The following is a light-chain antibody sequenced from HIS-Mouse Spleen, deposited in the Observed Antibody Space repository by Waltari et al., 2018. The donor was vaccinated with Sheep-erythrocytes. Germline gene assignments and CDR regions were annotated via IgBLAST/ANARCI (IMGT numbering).Light chain of an antibody. CDR3: QQFNNYPRT. Sequence: AIQLTQSPSSLSASVGDRVTITCRASQGISSALAWYQQKPGKAPKLLIYEASSLESGVTSRFSGSGSGTDFTLTISSLQPEDCATYYCQQFNNYPRTFGQGTKVEIK. V-gene: IGKV1D-13*01. CDR1: QGISSA. J-gene: IGKJ1*01. CDR2: EAS.